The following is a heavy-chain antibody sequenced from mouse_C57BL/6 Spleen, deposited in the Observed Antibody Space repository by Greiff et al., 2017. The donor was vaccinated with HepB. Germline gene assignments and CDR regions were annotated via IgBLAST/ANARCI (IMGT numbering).Heavy chain of an antibody. J-gene: IGHJ4*01. CDR3: ARYTGFPYAMGY. CDR2: IRTKANGYKT. CDR1: GFTFTDYY. Sequence: EVQLEESGGGLVQPGGSLSLSCAASGFTFTDYYMSWVRQPPGKALEWLGFIRTKANGYKTEYSATVKGRFTISRGNSQSILYLQMNALRADDSSTNYCARYTGFPYAMGYWGQATSVTVSS. V-gene: IGHV7-3*01.